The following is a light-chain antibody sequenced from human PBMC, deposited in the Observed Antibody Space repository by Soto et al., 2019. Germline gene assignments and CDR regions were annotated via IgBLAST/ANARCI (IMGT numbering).Light chain of an antibody. Sequence: QSALTQPRSVSGSPGQSVTISCTGTSSDVGDYNYVSWYEQRPGKAPNVMIYDVSRRPSGVPDRFSGSKSGNTASLTISGLQAEYEADYYCCSYAGSYTWVFGGGTKLTVL. CDR1: SSDVGDYNY. J-gene: IGLJ3*02. CDR3: CSYAGSYTWV. V-gene: IGLV2-11*01. CDR2: DVS.